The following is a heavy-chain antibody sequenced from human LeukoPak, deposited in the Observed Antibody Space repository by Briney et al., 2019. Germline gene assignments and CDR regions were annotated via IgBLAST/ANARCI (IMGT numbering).Heavy chain of an antibody. Sequence: GSVKVSCKASGYTFPSYFMHWVRQAPGQGLEWMGIINPTGGSTTYAQKFQGRVTMTRDTSTSTVYMELSSLRSDDTAVYYCARTAARRFDYWGQGTLVTVSS. D-gene: IGHD6-6*01. CDR1: GYTFPSYF. CDR3: ARTAARRFDY. V-gene: IGHV1-46*01. J-gene: IGHJ4*02. CDR2: INPTGGST.